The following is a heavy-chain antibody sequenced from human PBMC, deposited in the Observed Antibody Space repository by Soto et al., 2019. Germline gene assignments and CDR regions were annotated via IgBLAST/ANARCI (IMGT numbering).Heavy chain of an antibody. J-gene: IGHJ4*02. D-gene: IGHD3-22*01. CDR1: GYSFTRYW. V-gene: IGHV5-51*01. CDR2: IYPGDSDT. Sequence: ESLKISCRSSGYSFTRYWNGWVRQMPGKGLEWMGIIYPGDSDTRYSPSFQGQVTISADKSISTAYLQWSSLKASYTARYYCASSYDRRSLTDYWGEGPLVPVSS. CDR3: ASSYDRRSLTDY.